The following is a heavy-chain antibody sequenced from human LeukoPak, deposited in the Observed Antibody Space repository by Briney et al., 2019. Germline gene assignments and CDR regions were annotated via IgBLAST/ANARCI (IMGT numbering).Heavy chain of an antibody. CDR3: AKDPKDNSAS. J-gene: IGHJ5*02. D-gene: IGHD1-1*01. CDR1: GFTFSNYA. V-gene: IGHV3-23*01. Sequence: GGSLRLSCAASGFTFSNYAMSWVRHAPGRGLEWVSTISSSGGTTYYADSVKGRFTISRDNSKNTLYLQMNNLRAEDTAVYYCAKDPKDNSASWGLGTLVTVSS. CDR2: ISSSGGTT.